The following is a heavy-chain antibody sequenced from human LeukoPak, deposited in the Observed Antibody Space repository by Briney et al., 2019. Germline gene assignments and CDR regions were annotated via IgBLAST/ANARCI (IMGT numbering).Heavy chain of an antibody. CDR1: GFTFFIQA. CDR2: ITDSGSST. J-gene: IGHJ4*02. V-gene: IGHV3-23*01. CDR3: AKDRDAVYGDYVH. Sequence: PGGSLRLSCAGSGFTFFIQAMSWVRQAPGKGLEWVSSITDSGSSTFYADSVKGRFPTSNDNSKNILYLQMSSLRAEDTAVYYCAKDRDAVYGDYVHWGQGTLVTVSS. D-gene: IGHD4-17*01.